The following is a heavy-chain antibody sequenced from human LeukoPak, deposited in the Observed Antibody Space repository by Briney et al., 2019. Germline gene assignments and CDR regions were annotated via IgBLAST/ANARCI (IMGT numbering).Heavy chain of an antibody. J-gene: IGHJ4*02. CDR1: GFTFSSYA. D-gene: IGHD4-17*01. Sequence: PGGSLRLSCAASGFTFSSYAMSWVRQAPGKGLEWVSSISNSGGRTFYTDSVKGRFTISRDNSKITLYLQMNSLTAEDTALYYCAKDRGPTTVQSVTDYWGQGTLVTVSS. V-gene: IGHV3-23*01. CDR3: AKDRGPTTVQSVTDY. CDR2: ISNSGGRT.